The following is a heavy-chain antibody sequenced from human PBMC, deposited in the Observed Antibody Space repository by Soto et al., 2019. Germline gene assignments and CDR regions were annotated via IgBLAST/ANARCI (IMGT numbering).Heavy chain of an antibody. D-gene: IGHD3-22*01. Sequence: KPSETLSLTCTVSGGSISSYYWSWIRQPPGKGLEWIGSIYYSGSTYYNPSLKSRVTISVDTSKNQFSLKLSSVTAADTAVYYCARPTNYDSSGYYSSAAYYIDSWCQGNLLTVSS. CDR3: ARPTNYDSSGYYSSAAYYIDS. J-gene: IGHJ4*02. CDR1: GGSISSYY. CDR2: IYYSGST. V-gene: IGHV4-59*05.